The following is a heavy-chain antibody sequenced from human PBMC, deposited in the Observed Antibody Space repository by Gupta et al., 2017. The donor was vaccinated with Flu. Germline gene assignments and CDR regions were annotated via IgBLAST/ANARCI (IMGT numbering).Heavy chain of an antibody. CDR1: GYSISSGYY. CDR3: ARVIYDSSGYLFHWFDP. Sequence: QVQLQESGPGLVKPSETLSLTCAVSGYSISSGYYWGWIRQPPGKGLEWIGSIYHSGSTYYNPSLKSRVTISVDTSKNQFSLKLNSVTAADTAVYYCARVIYDSSGYLFHWFDPWGQGTLVTVSS. D-gene: IGHD3-22*01. V-gene: IGHV4-38-2*01. CDR2: IYHSGST. J-gene: IGHJ5*02.